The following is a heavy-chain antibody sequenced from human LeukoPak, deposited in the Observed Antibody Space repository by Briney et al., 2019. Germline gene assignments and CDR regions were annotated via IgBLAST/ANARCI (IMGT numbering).Heavy chain of an antibody. CDR3: AKGGIGEAGLDY. J-gene: IGHJ4*02. D-gene: IGHD6-13*01. CDR1: GFTFSTSA. CDR2: MGSDGGT. V-gene: IGHV3-23*01. Sequence: GGSLRLSCVASGFTFSTSAMSWVRQAPGTGLEWVSSMGSDGGTYYADSVKGRFSISRDNSKDTLYLQMNSLRAEDTAVFSCAKGGIGEAGLDYWGQGILVTVSS.